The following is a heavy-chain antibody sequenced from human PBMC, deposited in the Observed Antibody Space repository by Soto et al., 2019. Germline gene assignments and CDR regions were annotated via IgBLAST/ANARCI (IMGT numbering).Heavy chain of an antibody. CDR2: IYYSGST. CDR1: GGSISSGGYY. Sequence: SETLSLTXTVSGGSISSGGYYWSWIRQHPGKGLEWIGYIYYSGSTYYNPSLKSRVTISVDTSKNQFSLKLSSVTAADTAVYYCARDSRFRLDGMDVWGQGTTVTVSS. CDR3: ARDSRFRLDGMDV. D-gene: IGHD3-10*01. J-gene: IGHJ6*02. V-gene: IGHV4-31*02.